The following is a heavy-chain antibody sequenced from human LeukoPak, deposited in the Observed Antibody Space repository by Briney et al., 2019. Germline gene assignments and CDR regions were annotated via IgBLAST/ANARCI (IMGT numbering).Heavy chain of an antibody. Sequence: ASVKVSCKASGYTFTSYDINWVRQATGQGPEWMGWMNPNSGNTGYAQKFQGRVTMTRNTSISTAYMELSSLRSEDTAVYYCARGKLITIFGVVITSNWFDPWGQGTLVTVSS. CDR1: GYTFTSYD. CDR3: ARGKLITIFGVVITSNWFDP. J-gene: IGHJ5*02. D-gene: IGHD3-3*01. V-gene: IGHV1-8*01. CDR2: MNPNSGNT.